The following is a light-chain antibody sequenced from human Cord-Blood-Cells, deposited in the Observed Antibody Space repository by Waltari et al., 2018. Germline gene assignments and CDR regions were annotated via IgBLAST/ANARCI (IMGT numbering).Light chain of an antibody. CDR3: QQYNNWPFT. CDR2: GAS. V-gene: IGKV3-15*01. J-gene: IGKJ3*01. CDR1: QSVSSN. Sequence: EIVMTQSPATLSVSPGERATLSCRASQSVSSNLAWYQQEPGQAPRLLIYGASTRATGNPARFSGRGSGTRFTLTISKLQSEEFAIYYCQQYNNWPFTFGPGTKVDIK.